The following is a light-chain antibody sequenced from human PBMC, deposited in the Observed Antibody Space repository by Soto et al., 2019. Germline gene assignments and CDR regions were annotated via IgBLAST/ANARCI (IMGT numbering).Light chain of an antibody. CDR3: SSYTGITTPGVV. CDR1: SSDVGDYDC. Sequence: QSALTQPASVSGSPGQSITISCTGTSSDVGDYDCVSWYQQHPGKAPQLIIYDVTNRPSGVSNRFSGTKSGNTASLTISGLQAEDEADYYCSSYTGITTPGVVFGGGTKLTVL. V-gene: IGLV2-14*03. CDR2: DVT. J-gene: IGLJ2*01.